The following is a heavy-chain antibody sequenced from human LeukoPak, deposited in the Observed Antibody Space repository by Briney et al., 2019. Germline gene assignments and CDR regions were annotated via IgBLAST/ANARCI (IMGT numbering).Heavy chain of an antibody. CDR2: IHYSGNT. CDR1: GGSISGSSNY. D-gene: IGHD3-10*01. J-gene: IGHJ4*02. V-gene: IGHV4-39*01. CDR3: ARYVVYGSGKYYFDY. Sequence: SETLSLTCTVSGGSISGSSNYWGWIRQPPGKGLEWIGSIHYSGNTYYNPSLKSRVTISVDTSENQFSLKLSSVTAADTAVYYCARYVVYGSGKYYFDYWGQGTLVTVSS.